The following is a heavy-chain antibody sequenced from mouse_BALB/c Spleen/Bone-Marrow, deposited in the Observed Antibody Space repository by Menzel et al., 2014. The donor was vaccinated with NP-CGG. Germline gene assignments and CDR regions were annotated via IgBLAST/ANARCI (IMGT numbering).Heavy chain of an antibody. CDR2: INPGSGGT. CDR1: GYAFTNYL. Sequence: LVESGAELVRPGTSVKMSCKASGYAFTNYLIEWVKQRPGQGLEWIGVINPGSGGTNYNEKFKGKATLTADKSSSTAYMQLSSLTSGDSAVYSCARWDYAMDYWGQGTSVTVSS. V-gene: IGHV1-54*01. CDR3: ARWDYAMDY. J-gene: IGHJ4*01.